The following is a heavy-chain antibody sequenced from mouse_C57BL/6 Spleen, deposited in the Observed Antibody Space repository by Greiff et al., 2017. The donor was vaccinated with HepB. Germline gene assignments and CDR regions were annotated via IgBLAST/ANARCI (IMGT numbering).Heavy chain of an antibody. CDR3: ARGATVADY. J-gene: IGHJ2*01. CDR2: IHPNSATT. V-gene: IGHV1-64*01. Sequence: QVQLQQPGAELVKPGASVKLSCKASGYTFTSYWMHWVKQRPGQGLEWIGMIHPNSATTHYNEKFKSKATLTVDKSSSTAYMQLSSLTSEDSAVYYCARGATVADYWGQGTTLTVSS. D-gene: IGHD1-1*01. CDR1: GYTFTSYW.